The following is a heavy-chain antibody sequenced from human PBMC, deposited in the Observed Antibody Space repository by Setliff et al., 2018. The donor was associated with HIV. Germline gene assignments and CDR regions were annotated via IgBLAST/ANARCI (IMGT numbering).Heavy chain of an antibody. V-gene: IGHV3-7*01. CDR3: ARDYLYYYYDYMDV. CDR1: GFTFSSYW. Sequence: GGSLRLSCAASGFTFSSYWMSWVRQAPGKGLEWVANINQGGSEKYYVDSVKGRFTISRDSAKNSLYLQMNSLRAEDTAVYYCARDYLYYYYDYMDVWGRGTTVTVSS. CDR2: INQGGSEK. J-gene: IGHJ6*03.